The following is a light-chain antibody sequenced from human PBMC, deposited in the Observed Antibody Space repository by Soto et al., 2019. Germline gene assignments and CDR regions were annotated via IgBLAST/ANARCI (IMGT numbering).Light chain of an antibody. Sequence: EIVLTQSPATLSLSPGERATISCRASQSVSSSLAWYQQKFGQAPRLLIYDASNRATGIPARFSGSGSGTDFTLTISSLESEDFAVYYCQQYGSSSYTFGQGTKLEIK. CDR2: DAS. V-gene: IGKV3-11*01. CDR3: QQYGSSSYT. J-gene: IGKJ2*01. CDR1: QSVSSS.